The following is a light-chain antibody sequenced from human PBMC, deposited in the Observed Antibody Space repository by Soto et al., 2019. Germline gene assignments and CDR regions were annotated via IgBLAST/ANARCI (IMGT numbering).Light chain of an antibody. J-gene: IGLJ1*01. CDR1: SNDVGGYDY. V-gene: IGLV2-11*01. Sequence: QSVLAQPRSVSGSPGQSVTISCTGTSNDVGGYDYVSWYQQHPGKAPKLIIYDVSKRPSGVPDRFSGSKSGNTASLTISGLQAEDEADYYCCSYAGTYSDVFGTGTKVTVL. CDR3: CSYAGTYSDV. CDR2: DVS.